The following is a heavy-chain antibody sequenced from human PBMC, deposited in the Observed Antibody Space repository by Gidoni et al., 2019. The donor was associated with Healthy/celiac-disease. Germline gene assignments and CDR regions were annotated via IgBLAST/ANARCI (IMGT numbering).Heavy chain of an antibody. Sequence: QEQLVQAGAEVKTPGASVKVSCKASGDTFTGYSMPWGRQAPGQGLEWMGWSYPNSGGTNYAQKFQGRVTMTRDTSLSTAYMELSGLRSDDTAVYYCARGLLNFEVGYWGQGTLVTVSS. D-gene: IGHD2-21*01. CDR2: SYPNSGGT. CDR1: GDTFTGYS. V-gene: IGHV1-2*02. J-gene: IGHJ4*02. CDR3: ARGLLNFEVGY.